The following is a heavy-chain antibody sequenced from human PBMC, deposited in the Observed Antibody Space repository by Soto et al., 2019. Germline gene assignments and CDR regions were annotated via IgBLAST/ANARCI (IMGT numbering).Heavy chain of an antibody. J-gene: IGHJ4*02. CDR2: IKSKTDGGTT. CDR1: GFTFSNAW. D-gene: IGHD3-22*01. Sequence: EVQLVESGGGLVKPGGSLRLSCAASGFTFSNAWMNWVRQAPGKGLEWVGRIKSKTDGGTTDYAAPVKGRFTISRDDSKNTLYLQMNSLKTDDTTVYYSTTAKYYYDSSGYHPCFIDSYGQRTLVTVCS. V-gene: IGHV3-15*07. CDR3: TTAKYYYDSSGYHPCFIDS.